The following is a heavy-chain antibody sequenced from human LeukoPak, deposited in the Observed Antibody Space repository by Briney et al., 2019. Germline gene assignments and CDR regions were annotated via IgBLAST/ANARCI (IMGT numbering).Heavy chain of an antibody. CDR1: GFTFSSSW. CDR3: ARDLYYYDSSGYYYPGGSDY. J-gene: IGHJ4*02. Sequence: GGSLRLSCAASGFTFSSSWMTWVRQAPGKGLEWVASINQDGGEIHYVDSVKGRFTISRDNAKNSLYLQMNSLRAEDTAVYYCARDLYYYDSSGYYYPGGSDYWGQGTLVTVSS. V-gene: IGHV3-7*01. CDR2: INQDGGEI. D-gene: IGHD3-22*01.